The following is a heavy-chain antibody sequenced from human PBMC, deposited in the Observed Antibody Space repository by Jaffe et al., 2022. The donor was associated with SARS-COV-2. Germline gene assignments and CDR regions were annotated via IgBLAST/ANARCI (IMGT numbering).Heavy chain of an antibody. CDR3: ARERTYYYDSSGYGDGFFDY. CDR1: GFTFSSYE. J-gene: IGHJ4*02. D-gene: IGHD3-22*01. Sequence: EVQLVESGGGLVQPGGSLRLSCAASGFTFSSYEMNWVRQAPGKGLEWVSYISSSGSTIYYADSVKGRFTISRDNAKNSLYLQMNSLRAEDTAVYYCARERTYYYDSSGYGDGFFDYWGQGTLVTVSS. CDR2: ISSSGSTI. V-gene: IGHV3-48*03.